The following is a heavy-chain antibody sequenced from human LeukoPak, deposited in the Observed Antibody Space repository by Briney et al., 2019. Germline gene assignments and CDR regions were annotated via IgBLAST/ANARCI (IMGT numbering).Heavy chain of an antibody. D-gene: IGHD2-2*01. V-gene: IGHV3-23*01. CDR3: AKGGDVAVVPAAGPYYAMDV. Sequence: GGSLRLSCVASGFTLSSYTLNWVRRAPGKGLEWVSVNSRRGDTKYYADSVKGRFTISRDNSKNTVFLQMNSLSADDTATYYCAKGGDVAVVPAAGPYYAMDVWGQGTTVTVSS. J-gene: IGHJ6*02. CDR2: NSRRGDTK. CDR1: GFTLSSYT.